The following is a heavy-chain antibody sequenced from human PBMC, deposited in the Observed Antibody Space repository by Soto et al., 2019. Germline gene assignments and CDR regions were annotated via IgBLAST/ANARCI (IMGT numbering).Heavy chain of an antibody. CDR1: GGSISSYY. CDR2: IYTSGSN. J-gene: IGHJ4*02. D-gene: IGHD2-2*02. V-gene: IGHV4-4*07. CDR3: ARDRFLYCSSTSCYTNGPYYFDY. Sequence: QVQLQESGPGLVKPSETLSLTCTVSGGSISSYYWSWIRQPAGKGLEWIGRIYTSGSNNYNPSLKSRVTMSVDTSKNQFSLQLSSVTAADTAVYYCARDRFLYCSSTSCYTNGPYYFDYWGQGTLVTVSS.